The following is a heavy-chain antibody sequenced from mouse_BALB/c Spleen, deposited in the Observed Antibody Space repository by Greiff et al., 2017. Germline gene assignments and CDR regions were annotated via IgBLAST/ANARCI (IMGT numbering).Heavy chain of an antibody. CDR2: IDPANGNT. V-gene: IGHV14-3*02. CDR1: GFNIKDTY. J-gene: IGHJ1*01. Sequence: VHVKQSGAELVKPGASVKLSCTASGFNIKDTYMHWVKQRPEQGLEWIGRIDPANGNTKYDPKFQGKATITADTSSNTAYLQLSSLTSADTAVYYCARDPPSSSCGSSYWYFDVWGAGTTVTVSS. CDR3: ARDPPSSSCGSSYWYFDV. D-gene: IGHD1-1*01.